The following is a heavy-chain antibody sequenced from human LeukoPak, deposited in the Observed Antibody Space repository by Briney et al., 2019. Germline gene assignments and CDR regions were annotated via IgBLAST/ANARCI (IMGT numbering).Heavy chain of an antibody. CDR1: GFTFSSYA. Sequence: GGSLRLSCAASGFTFSSYAMSWVRQAPGKGLEWVLSIDFTSRYIYNADSVKGRFTTSRDNAKNSLDLQMNSLKVEDTAVYYCATPAAGPGAEYSLYWGQGTLVIVSS. CDR2: IDFTSRYI. D-gene: IGHD6-13*01. V-gene: IGHV3-21*01. CDR3: ATPAAGPGAEYSLY. J-gene: IGHJ1*01.